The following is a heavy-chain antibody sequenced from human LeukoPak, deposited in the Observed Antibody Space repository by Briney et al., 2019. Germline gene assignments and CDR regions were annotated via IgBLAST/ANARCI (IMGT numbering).Heavy chain of an antibody. Sequence: SETLSLTCTVSGGSISSYYLSWIRQPAGKTLEWIGRIYDGGSTNYNPSLKSRVTMSVDTSKNQISLKLKSVTAADTAVYYCAREYDSSGYLYYFDYWGQGTLVTVSS. J-gene: IGHJ4*02. V-gene: IGHV4-4*07. CDR2: IYDGGST. D-gene: IGHD3-22*01. CDR1: GGSISSYY. CDR3: AREYDSSGYLYYFDY.